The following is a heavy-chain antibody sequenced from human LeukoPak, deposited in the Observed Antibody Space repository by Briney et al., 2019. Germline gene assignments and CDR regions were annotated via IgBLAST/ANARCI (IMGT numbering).Heavy chain of an antibody. CDR2: IYYSGST. CDR1: GVSISSYY. J-gene: IGHJ4*02. D-gene: IGHD3-9*01. CDR3: ERPAHWLAVPCD. Sequence: SETLALTCTGSGVSISSYYCSWIRQPPGKGLEGIGYIYYSGSTNYNPSLKSRLTISLDTSKNQFSLKLRYVTAEDTAVYYCERPAHWLAVPCDWGTGIMVT. V-gene: IGHV4-59*08.